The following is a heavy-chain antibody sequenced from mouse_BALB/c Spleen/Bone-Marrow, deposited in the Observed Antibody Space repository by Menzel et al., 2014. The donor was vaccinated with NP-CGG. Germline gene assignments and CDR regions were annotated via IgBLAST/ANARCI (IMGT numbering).Heavy chain of an antibody. CDR3: ARLRRGGFYTMDY. D-gene: IGHD2-12*01. Sequence: QVQLQQSGAEVVRPGTSVKVSCKASGYAFTNYLIEWVKQRPGQGLEWIGVINPGSGGTNYNEKFKGKATLTADKSSSTAYMQFSSPTSDDSAVYFCARLRRGGFYTMDYWGQGTSVTVSS. V-gene: IGHV1-54*01. CDR2: INPGSGGT. CDR1: GYAFTNYL. J-gene: IGHJ4*01.